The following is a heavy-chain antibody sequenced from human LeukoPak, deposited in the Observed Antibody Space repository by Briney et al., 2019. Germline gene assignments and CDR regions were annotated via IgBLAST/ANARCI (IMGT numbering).Heavy chain of an antibody. J-gene: IGHJ4*02. Sequence: GGPLRLSCSASGFTFSSYAMHWVRQAPGKGPEYISAISTTGGSTYYTDSAKGRFTMSRDNSKNTLHLQMTSLRGDDTALYYCVRKGSGYYLDYWGQGTLVTVSS. CDR3: VRKGSGYYLDY. CDR2: ISTTGGST. V-gene: IGHV3-64D*06. D-gene: IGHD6-19*01. CDR1: GFTFSSYA.